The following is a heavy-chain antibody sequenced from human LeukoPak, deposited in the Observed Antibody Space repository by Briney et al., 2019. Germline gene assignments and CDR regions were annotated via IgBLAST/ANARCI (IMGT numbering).Heavy chain of an antibody. D-gene: IGHD3-22*01. CDR3: ARAVDYYDSSGYFPDAFDL. CDR1: GYSISSGYY. CDR2: IYHSGST. V-gene: IGHV4-38-2*02. J-gene: IGHJ3*01. Sequence: PSETLSLTCTVSGYSISSGYYWGWIRQSPGKGLEWIGSIYHSGSTYYNPPLKSRVTIAVDTSENQLSLKLSPVTAADTAVYYCARAVDYYDSSGYFPDAFDLWGQGTMVTVSS.